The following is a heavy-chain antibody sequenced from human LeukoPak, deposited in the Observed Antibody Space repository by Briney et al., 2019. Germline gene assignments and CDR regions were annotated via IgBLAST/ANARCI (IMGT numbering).Heavy chain of an antibody. D-gene: IGHD3-10*02. Sequence: ASVKVSCKASGYTFTSYDINWVRQATGQGLEWMGWINPNSGGTNYAQKFQGRVTMTRDTSISTAYMELSRLRSDDTAVYYCARSYYDRAFDIWGQGTMVTVSS. CDR3: ARSYYDRAFDI. J-gene: IGHJ3*02. CDR1: GYTFTSYD. CDR2: INPNSGGT. V-gene: IGHV1-2*02.